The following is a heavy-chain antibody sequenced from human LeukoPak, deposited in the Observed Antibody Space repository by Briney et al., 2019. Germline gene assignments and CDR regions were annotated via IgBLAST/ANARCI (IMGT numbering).Heavy chain of an antibody. V-gene: IGHV4-34*01. CDR1: GGSFSGYY. Sequence: PSETLSITCAVYGGSFSGYYWSWIRQPPGKGLEWIGEINHSGSTNYNPSLKSRVIISVDASKNQFSLKLSSVTAADTAVYYCARGGWELPEGSLDYWGQGTLVTVSS. J-gene: IGHJ4*02. D-gene: IGHD1-26*01. CDR3: ARGGWELPEGSLDY. CDR2: INHSGST.